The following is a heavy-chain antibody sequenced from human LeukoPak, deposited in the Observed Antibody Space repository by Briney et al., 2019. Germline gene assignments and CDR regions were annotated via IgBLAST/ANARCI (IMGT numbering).Heavy chain of an antibody. CDR2: INQGGSDK. CDR3: TRDRSRAEDD. D-gene: IGHD1-14*01. J-gene: IGHJ4*02. V-gene: IGHV3-7*01. CDR1: GFTFSGHW. Sequence: GGSLRLSCAASGFTFSGHWMSWVRQAPGKGLEWVANINQGGSDKYYVDSVKGRFTISRDNANNLLYLQVNSLRGEDTAVYYCTRDRSRAEDDWGQGTLVTVSS.